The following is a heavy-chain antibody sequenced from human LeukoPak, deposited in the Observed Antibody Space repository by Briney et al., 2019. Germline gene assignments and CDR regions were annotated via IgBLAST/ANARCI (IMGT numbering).Heavy chain of an antibody. J-gene: IGHJ5*02. CDR2: INTSGGST. CDR1: GYTFTNYY. Sequence: ATVKVSCKASGYTFTNYYMHWVRQAPGQGLEWMGIINTSGGSTSYAQKFQGRVTMTRDTSTSTVYMEMSSLRSDDTAVYYYARGENTWRNWLDPWGLGTLVTVSS. V-gene: IGHV1-46*01. CDR3: ARGENTWRNWLDP. D-gene: IGHD2/OR15-2a*01.